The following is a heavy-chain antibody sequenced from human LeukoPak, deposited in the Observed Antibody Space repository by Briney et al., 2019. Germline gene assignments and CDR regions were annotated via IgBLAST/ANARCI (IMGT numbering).Heavy chain of an antibody. CDR3: ARGSYYGSGRKKSPNYYYYGMDV. CDR2: INHSGST. J-gene: IGHJ6*04. CDR1: GGSFGGYY. Sequence: PSETLSLTCAVYGGSFGGYYWSWIRQPPGKGLEWIGEINHSGSTNYNPSLTSRVTISVDTSKNQFSLKLSSVTAADTAVYYCARGSYYGSGRKKSPNYYYYGMDVWGKGTTVTVSS. D-gene: IGHD3-10*01. V-gene: IGHV4-34*01.